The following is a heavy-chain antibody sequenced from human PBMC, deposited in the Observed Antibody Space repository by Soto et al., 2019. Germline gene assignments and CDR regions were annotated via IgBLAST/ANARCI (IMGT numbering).Heavy chain of an antibody. Sequence: PGGSLRLSCAASGFTFSSYGMHWVRQAPGKGLEWVAVISYDGSNKYYADSVKGRFTISRDNSKNTLYLQMNSLRSEDTAVYYCARSLRFLEWLPTSGWFDPWGQGTLVTVSS. CDR1: GFTFSSYG. CDR3: ARSLRFLEWLPTSGWFDP. J-gene: IGHJ5*02. D-gene: IGHD3-3*01. V-gene: IGHV3-30*03. CDR2: ISYDGSNK.